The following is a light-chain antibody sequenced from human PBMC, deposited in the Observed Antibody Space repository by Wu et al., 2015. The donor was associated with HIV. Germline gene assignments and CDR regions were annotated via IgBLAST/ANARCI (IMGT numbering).Light chain of an antibody. Sequence: DIQMTQSPSSLSASVGDRVTITCRASQSISSYLNWYQQKPGKAPKLLIYAASSMPSGVPSRFAGSGSGTDFILTISSLQPEDFATYYCQQSYSSPPTFGQGTTVEIK. CDR3: QQSYSSPPT. CDR2: AAS. J-gene: IGKJ1*01. V-gene: IGKV1-39*01. CDR1: QSISSY.